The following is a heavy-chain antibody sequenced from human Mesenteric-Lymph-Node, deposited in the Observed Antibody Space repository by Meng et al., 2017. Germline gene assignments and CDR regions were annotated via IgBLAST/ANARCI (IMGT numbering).Heavy chain of an antibody. J-gene: IGHJ4*02. D-gene: IGHD4-17*01. CDR2: IYHSGRS. CDR3: TPRYCDSVS. Sequence: GLVEESAAGLVKPSGIVSRTSVVAGGTNRNDQWCSWVRQALGKGMEWIGEIYHSGRSNYNPSVKSRVSMSVDKTQNHFSMRMSSVTAADTTVYYCTPRYCDSVSWGQGTLVTVSS. V-gene: IGHV4-4*02. CDR1: GGTNRNDQW.